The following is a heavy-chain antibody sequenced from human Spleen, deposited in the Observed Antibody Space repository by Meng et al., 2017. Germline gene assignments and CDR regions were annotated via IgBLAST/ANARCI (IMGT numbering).Heavy chain of an antibody. CDR3: ARASGDRKEYYFDY. CDR2: ISYDGSNK. Sequence: SCKASGYTFTGYYMHWVRQAPGKGLEWVAVISYDGSNKYYADSVKGRFTISRDNSKNTLYLQMNSLRAEDTAVYYCARASGDRKEYYFDYWGQGTLVTVSS. CDR1: GYTFTGYY. V-gene: IGHV3-30*06. J-gene: IGHJ4*02. D-gene: IGHD4-17*01.